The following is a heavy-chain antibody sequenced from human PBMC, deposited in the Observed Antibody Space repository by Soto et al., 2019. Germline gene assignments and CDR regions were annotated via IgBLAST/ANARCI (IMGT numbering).Heavy chain of an antibody. CDR1: GFHVSDFA. CDR3: ARDREGPLLLVALDQ. CDR2: ISGDGSRR. J-gene: IGHJ4*02. D-gene: IGHD2-8*02. Sequence: QVELVESGGGVVQPGRSLRLSCAASGFHVSDFAIHWVRQAPGKGLEWVAEISGDGSRRHYADSVKGRFTVSRDDSKNTVQLQVDSLRGDDSAVYYCARDREGPLLLVALDQWGQGTLVTVSS. V-gene: IGHV3-30*03.